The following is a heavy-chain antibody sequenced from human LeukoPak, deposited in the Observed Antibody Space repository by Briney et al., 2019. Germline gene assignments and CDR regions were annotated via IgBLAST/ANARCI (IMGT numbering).Heavy chain of an antibody. CDR2: MDKETNLYAT. V-gene: IGHV3-73*01. CDR3: TRDSRTYNWFDP. J-gene: IGHJ5*02. Sequence: PGGSLKLSCVASGFTFSDSAIHWVRQSSGKGLEWIGHMDKETNLYATALAASVKGRFTVSRDDSKNTAYLHMNSLKTEDTALYYCTRDSRTYNWFDPWGQGTLVTVSS. CDR1: GFTFSDSA. D-gene: IGHD1-26*01.